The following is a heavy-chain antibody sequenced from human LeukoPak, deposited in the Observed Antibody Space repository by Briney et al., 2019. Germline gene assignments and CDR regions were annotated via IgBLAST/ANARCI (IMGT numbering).Heavy chain of an antibody. J-gene: IGHJ5*02. CDR1: GFTVSSNS. D-gene: IGHD2-2*02. CDR3: AKGWYYCSSTSCYRLPLDP. Sequence: GGSLRLSCTVSGFTVSSNSMSWVRQAPGKGLEWVSFIYTTGSTHNSDSVKGRFTISRDNSKNTLYLQMNSLRAEDTAVYYCAKGWYYCSSTSCYRLPLDPWGQGTLVTVSS. V-gene: IGHV3-53*01. CDR2: IYTTGST.